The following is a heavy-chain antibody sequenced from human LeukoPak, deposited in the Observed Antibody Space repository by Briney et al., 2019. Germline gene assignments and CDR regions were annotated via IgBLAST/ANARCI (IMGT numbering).Heavy chain of an antibody. CDR3: AKATGTLGN. CDR2: ISNSDGNT. Sequence: PGGSLRLSCAASGFTFSSYAMSWVRQAPGKGLERVSTISNSDGNTYYADSVKGRFTISRDNSNNTLYLQVNSLTAEDTAIYYCAKATGTLGNWGQGTLVTVSS. D-gene: IGHD1-1*01. V-gene: IGHV3-23*01. CDR1: GFTFSSYA. J-gene: IGHJ4*02.